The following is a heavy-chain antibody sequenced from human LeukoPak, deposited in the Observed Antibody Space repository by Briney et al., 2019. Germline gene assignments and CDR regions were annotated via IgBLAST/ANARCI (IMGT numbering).Heavy chain of an antibody. CDR1: GFTFSSYA. V-gene: IGHV3-30-3*01. J-gene: IGHJ4*02. D-gene: IGHD3-10*01. Sequence: PGGSLRLSCAASGFTFSSYAMHWVRQAPGKGLEWVAVISYDGSNKYYADSVKGRFTISRDNSKNTLYLQMNSLRAEDTAVYYCARGAVLLSYLVYWGQGILVTVSS. CDR3: ARGAVLLSYLVY. CDR2: ISYDGSNK.